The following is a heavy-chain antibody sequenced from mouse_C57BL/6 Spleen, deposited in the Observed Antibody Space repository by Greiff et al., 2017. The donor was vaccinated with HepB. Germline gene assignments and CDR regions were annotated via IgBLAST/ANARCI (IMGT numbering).Heavy chain of an antibody. J-gene: IGHJ1*03. D-gene: IGHD1-1*01. CDR1: GYTFTSYW. Sequence: QVQLQQPGAELVKPGASVKMSCKASGYTFTSYWITWVKQRPGQGLEWIGDIYPGSGSTNYNEKFKSKATLTVDTSSSTAYMQLSSLTSEDSAVYDCARGGYGSSYSYWYFDVWGTGTTVTVSS. CDR2: IYPGSGST. V-gene: IGHV1-55*01. CDR3: ARGGYGSSYSYWYFDV.